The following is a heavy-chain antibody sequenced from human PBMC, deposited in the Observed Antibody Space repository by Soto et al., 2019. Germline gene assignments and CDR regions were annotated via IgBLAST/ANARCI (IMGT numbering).Heavy chain of an antibody. D-gene: IGHD6-19*01. CDR1: GFTFSSYA. V-gene: IGHV3-64D*06. J-gene: IGHJ5*01. CDR2: ISSDGGST. Sequence: GGSLRLSCSASGFTFSSYAMHWVRQAPGKGLDYVSAISSDGGSTFYADSVKGRFTISRDNSKNTLYLQMSSLRAEDTAVYYCVKDPQQETPWQWHSHTPGASGMASWSQ. CDR3: VKDPQQETPWQWHSHTPGASGMAS.